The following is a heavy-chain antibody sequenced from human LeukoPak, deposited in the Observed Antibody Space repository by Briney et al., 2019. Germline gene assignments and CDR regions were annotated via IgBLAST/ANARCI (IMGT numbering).Heavy chain of an antibody. CDR2: ISRSGATI. CDR1: GFTFSSYG. CDR3: SRDRGGGDIYFDY. V-gene: IGHV3-48*03. J-gene: IGHJ4*02. D-gene: IGHD2-21*02. Sequence: PGGSLRLSCAASGFTFSSYGMNWVRQAPGKGPEWISYISRSGATIYYADSVKGRFTISRDNAKNSLYLQMSSLGAEDTAIYYCSRDRGGGDIYFDYWGRRTLVTVSS.